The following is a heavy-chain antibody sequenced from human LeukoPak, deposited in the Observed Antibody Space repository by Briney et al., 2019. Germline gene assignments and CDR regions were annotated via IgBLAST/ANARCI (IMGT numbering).Heavy chain of an antibody. Sequence: GASVKVSCKASGGTFSSYAISWVRQAPGQGLEWMGRIIPILGIANYAQKFQGRVTMTEDTSTDTAYMELSSLRSEDTAVYYCATLHSSGYYYVDYWGQGTLVTVSS. J-gene: IGHJ4*02. CDR3: ATLHSSGYYYVDY. V-gene: IGHV1-69*04. D-gene: IGHD3-22*01. CDR2: IIPILGIA. CDR1: GGTFSSYA.